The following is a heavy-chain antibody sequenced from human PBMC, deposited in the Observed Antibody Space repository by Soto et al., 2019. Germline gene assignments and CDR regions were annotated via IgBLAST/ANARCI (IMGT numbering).Heavy chain of an antibody. CDR2: LYWNEDT. CDR3: AHRDYYNSSGYAPFDS. J-gene: IGHJ4*02. Sequence: FGHTLVNPTQILTLTCSFSGFSLSTSGVGVGWIRQPPGKDLEWLVLLYWNEDTRYSPSLESRLTVTKDTSKNQVVLSMTNVDPVDTAIYYCAHRDYYNSSGYAPFDSWGQGTLVTV. V-gene: IGHV2-5*01. CDR1: GFSLSTSGVG. D-gene: IGHD3-22*01.